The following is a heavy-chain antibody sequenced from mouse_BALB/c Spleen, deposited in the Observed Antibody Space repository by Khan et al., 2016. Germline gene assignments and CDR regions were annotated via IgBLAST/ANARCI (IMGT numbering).Heavy chain of an antibody. CDR1: GYSFTASY. D-gene: IGHD2-4*01. Sequence: VQLQQPDPDLVKPGASVKISCKASGYSFTASYMYWLKQSHGKSLEWIGRINPYNGTTTFNQKFQGKAIITVDTSSNTSYLELSRLASDDAAISYRARDDYVNWGQGTTLTVSS. V-gene: IGHV1-18*01. CDR3: ARDDYVN. CDR2: INPYNGTT. J-gene: IGHJ2*01.